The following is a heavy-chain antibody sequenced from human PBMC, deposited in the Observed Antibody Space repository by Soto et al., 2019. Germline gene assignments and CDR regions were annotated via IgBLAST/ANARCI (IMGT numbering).Heavy chain of an antibody. Sequence: GGSLRLSCAASGFTFSSYGMHWVRQAPGKGLEWVAVISYDGSNKYYADSVKGRFTISRDNSKNTLYLQMNSLRAEDTAVYYCARRLGDYGDYEYYFDYWGQGTLVTVSS. CDR2: ISYDGSNK. CDR3: ARRLGDYGDYEYYFDY. CDR1: GFTFSSYG. D-gene: IGHD4-17*01. J-gene: IGHJ4*02. V-gene: IGHV3-30*03.